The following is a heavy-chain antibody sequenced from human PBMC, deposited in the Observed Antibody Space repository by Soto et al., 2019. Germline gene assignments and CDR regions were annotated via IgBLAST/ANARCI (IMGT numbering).Heavy chain of an antibody. CDR3: AKDGGDSYGQFDEFDY. V-gene: IGHV3-30*18. CDR2: ISYDGSNK. Sequence: QVQLVESGGGVVQPGRSLRLSCAASGFTFSSYGMHWVRQAPGKGLEWVAVISYDGSNKYYADSVKGRFTISRDNSKKMMYLRMDSKSAEDMAVYYCAKDGGDSYGQFDEFDYWGQGTLVTVSS. CDR1: GFTFSSYG. J-gene: IGHJ4*02. D-gene: IGHD5-18*01.